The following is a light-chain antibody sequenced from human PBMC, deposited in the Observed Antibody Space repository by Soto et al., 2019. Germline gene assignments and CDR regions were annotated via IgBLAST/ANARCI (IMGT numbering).Light chain of an antibody. V-gene: IGKV1-39*01. CDR1: QSISSY. CDR2: AAS. CDR3: QQSYSTLPT. J-gene: IGKJ4*01. Sequence: DIQITQSPSSLSASVGDRVTITCRASQSISSYLNWYQQKPGKAPKLLIYAASSLQSGVPSRFSGSGSGTDFTLTISSLQPEDFATYYCQQSYSTLPTFGGGTKVDIK.